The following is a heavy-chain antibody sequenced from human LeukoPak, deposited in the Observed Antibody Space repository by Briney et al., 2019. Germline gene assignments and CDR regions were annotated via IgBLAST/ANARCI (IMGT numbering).Heavy chain of an antibody. J-gene: IGHJ6*02. Sequence: GGSLRLSCAASGFTFSSYAMHWVRQAPGKGLEWVAVISYDGSNKYYADSVKGRFTISRDNSKNTLYLQMNSLRAEDTAVYYCARDLYGIVVTMTRGMDVWGQGTTVTVSS. CDR1: GFTFSSYA. D-gene: IGHD5-12*01. CDR2: ISYDGSNK. V-gene: IGHV3-30-3*01. CDR3: ARDLYGIVVTMTRGMDV.